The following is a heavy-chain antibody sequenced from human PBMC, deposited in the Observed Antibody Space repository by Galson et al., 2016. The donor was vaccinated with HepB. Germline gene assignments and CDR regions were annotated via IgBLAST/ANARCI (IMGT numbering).Heavy chain of an antibody. D-gene: IGHD3-22*01. CDR2: IWSNGNNK. CDR3: ARDSDTSGLHWYFDL. J-gene: IGHJ2*01. Sequence: SLRLPCEASGFTPANYGMHWARQAPGKGLEWVADIWSNGNNKYYADSVRGRFSVSRDQAKNTLYMQMNSLRAEDTAVYYCARDSDTSGLHWYFDLWGRGTLVTVSS. CDR1: GFTPANYG. V-gene: IGHV3-33*01.